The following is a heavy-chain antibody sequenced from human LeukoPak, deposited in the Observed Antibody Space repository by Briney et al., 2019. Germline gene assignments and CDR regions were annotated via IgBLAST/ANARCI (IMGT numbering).Heavy chain of an antibody. Sequence: GASVKVSCKASGYTFTNYAFSWVRQAPGQGLEWMGWINPNSGGTNYAQKFQGWVTMTRDTSISTAYMELSRLRSDDTAVYYCARTTATHYGMDVWGQGTTVTVSS. D-gene: IGHD4-17*01. CDR2: INPNSGGT. V-gene: IGHV1-2*04. J-gene: IGHJ6*02. CDR3: ARTTATHYGMDV. CDR1: GYTFTNYA.